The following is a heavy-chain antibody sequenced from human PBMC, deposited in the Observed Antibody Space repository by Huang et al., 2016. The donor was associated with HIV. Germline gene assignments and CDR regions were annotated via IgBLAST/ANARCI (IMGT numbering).Heavy chain of an antibody. CDR3: AHIGRLGDYYMDV. Sequence: QITLKESGPALLRPTQTLTLTCTFSGFSLTTIGAGVGWIRQPPGKPLEWLVLIYWDDDKSFSLSLKSRISVTKDTCKDQVVFTMNNVGHTDTGTYYCAHIGRLGDYYMDVWGNGTAFTVSS. D-gene: IGHD3-16*01. CDR1: GFSLTTIGAG. J-gene: IGHJ6*03. V-gene: IGHV2-5*02. CDR2: IYWDDDK.